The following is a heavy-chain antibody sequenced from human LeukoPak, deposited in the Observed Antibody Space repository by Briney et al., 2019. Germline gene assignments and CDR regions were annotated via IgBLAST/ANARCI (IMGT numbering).Heavy chain of an antibody. J-gene: IGHJ5*02. Sequence: NSSETLSLTCAVYGGSFSGYHWSWIRQRPGKGLEWIGDINHSGSTHYSPSLKSRVTISVDTSNNQFSLKLHSVTAADTAVYYCARGFTTSSLWFDPWGQGILVTVSS. CDR1: GGSFSGYH. CDR3: ARGFTTSSLWFDP. D-gene: IGHD6-6*01. V-gene: IGHV4-34*01. CDR2: INHSGST.